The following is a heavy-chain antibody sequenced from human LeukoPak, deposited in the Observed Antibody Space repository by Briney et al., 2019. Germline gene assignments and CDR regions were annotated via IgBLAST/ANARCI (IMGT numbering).Heavy chain of an antibody. V-gene: IGHV4-34*01. Sequence: PGGSLRLSCATSGFTFGGYGMHWVRQAPGKGLEWIGEINHSGSTNYNPSLKSRVTISVDTSKNQFSLKLSSVTAADTAVYYCARGYSSSWRTFDYWGQGTLVTVSS. CDR1: GFTFGGYG. CDR2: INHSGST. J-gene: IGHJ4*02. CDR3: ARGYSSSWRTFDY. D-gene: IGHD6-13*01.